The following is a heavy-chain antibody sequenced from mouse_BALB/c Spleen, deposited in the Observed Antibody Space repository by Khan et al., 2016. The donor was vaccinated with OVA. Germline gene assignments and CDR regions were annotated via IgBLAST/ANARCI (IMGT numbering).Heavy chain of an antibody. J-gene: IGHJ4*01. CDR2: INTYTGEP. V-gene: IGHV9-3-1*01. D-gene: IGHD2-10*01. CDR3: ARPPYFSYTLDH. CDR1: GYTFTNYG. Sequence: QIQLVQSGPELKKPGETVKISCKASGYTFTNYGMNWVKQSPGKALKWMGWINTYTGEPTYADDFKGRFAFSLETSASPAYLQINNLKNEETATYFCARPPYFSYTLDHWGQGTSVTGSS.